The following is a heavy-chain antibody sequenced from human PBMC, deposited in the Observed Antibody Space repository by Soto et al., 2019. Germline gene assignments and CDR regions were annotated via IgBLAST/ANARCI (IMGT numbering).Heavy chain of an antibody. D-gene: IGHD2-8*01. V-gene: IGHV1-18*01. CDR2: IYPYNGNT. CDR3: ARDLNGEAVGAY. Sequence: GASVKVSCKASGYTFSNYGIFWVRQAPGQGLEWMGWIYPYNGNTHYAQKLQGRVTLTTDTSTSTAYMDLRSLTSDDTAIYYCARDLNGEAVGAYWGQGSLVTVSS. J-gene: IGHJ4*02. CDR1: GYTFSNYG.